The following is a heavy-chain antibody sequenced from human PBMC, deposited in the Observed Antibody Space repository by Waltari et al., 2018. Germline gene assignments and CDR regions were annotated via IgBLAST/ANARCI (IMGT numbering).Heavy chain of an antibody. Sequence: EVQLVESGGGLVQPGGSLRLSCAVSGFTFSSYSMNWVRQAPGKGLEWVSYISSSSSNIYYADSVKGRFTISRDNANNSLYLQLNSLRAEDTAVYYCARHQERQQQVLRAYWGQGTLVTVSS. CDR2: ISSSSSNI. J-gene: IGHJ4*02. V-gene: IGHV3-48*04. D-gene: IGHD6-13*01. CDR1: GFTFSSYS. CDR3: ARHQERQQQVLRAY.